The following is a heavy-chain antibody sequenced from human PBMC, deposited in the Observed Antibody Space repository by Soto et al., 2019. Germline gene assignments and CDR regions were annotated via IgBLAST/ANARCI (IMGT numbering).Heavy chain of an antibody. V-gene: IGHV3-15*01. D-gene: IGHD3-10*01. CDR1: GFTFSNAG. J-gene: IGHJ3*02. CDR2: IKSKTDGGTT. Sequence: PGGSLRLSCAACGFTFSNAGISWVRQAPWKGLEWVGRIKSKTDGGTTDYAAPVKGRFTISRDDSKNTLYLQMNSLKTEDTAVYYCNTVGNRGEKGTVSPSRTFDIWGQGTMVTVSS. CDR3: NTVGNRGEKGTVSPSRTFDI.